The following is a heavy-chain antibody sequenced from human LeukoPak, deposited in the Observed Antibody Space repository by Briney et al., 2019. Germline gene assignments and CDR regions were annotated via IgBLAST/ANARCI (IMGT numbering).Heavy chain of an antibody. V-gene: IGHV4-39*01. CDR1: GGSISSSSYY. CDR3: ARLGGVAVAGTFDY. CDR2: IYYSGST. J-gene: IGHJ4*02. D-gene: IGHD6-19*01. Sequence: SETLSLTCTVSGGSISSSSYYWGWIRQPPGKGLEWIGSIYYSGSTYYNPSLKSRVTISVDTSKNQFSLKLSSVTAADTAVYYCARLGGVAVAGTFDYWGQGTLVTVSS.